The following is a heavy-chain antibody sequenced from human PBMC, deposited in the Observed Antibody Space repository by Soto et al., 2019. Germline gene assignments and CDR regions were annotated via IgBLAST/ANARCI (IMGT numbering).Heavy chain of an antibody. J-gene: IGHJ6*02. V-gene: IGHV1-69*01. CDR2: IIPIFGTA. CDR3: ERVHALRTTYYYYYYGMDV. CDR1: GGTFSSYA. Sequence: QVQLVQSGAEVKKPGSSVKVSCKASGGTFSSYAISWVRQAPGQGLEWMGGIIPIFGTANTAQKFQGRVTITADDSTSTAYMDLSSLRYEDKDVYYCERVHALRTTYYYYYYGMDVWGQGTTVTVSS. D-gene: IGHD4-17*01.